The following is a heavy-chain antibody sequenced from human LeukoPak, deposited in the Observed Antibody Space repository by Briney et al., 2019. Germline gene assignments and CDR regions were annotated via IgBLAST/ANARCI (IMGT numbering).Heavy chain of an antibody. Sequence: SETLSLTCAVYGGSFSGYYWSWIRQPPGKGLEWIGEINHTGSTKYNPSLKSRVTISVDTSKNQFSLKLSSVTAADTAVYYCARAFGYSYGYYHFDYWGQGTLVTVSS. CDR2: INHTGST. V-gene: IGHV4-34*01. CDR1: GGSFSGYY. D-gene: IGHD5-18*01. CDR3: ARAFGYSYGYYHFDY. J-gene: IGHJ4*02.